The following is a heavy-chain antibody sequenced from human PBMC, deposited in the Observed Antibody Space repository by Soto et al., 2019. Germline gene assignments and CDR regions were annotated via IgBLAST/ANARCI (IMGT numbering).Heavy chain of an antibody. V-gene: IGHV3-21*01. CDR2: ISSSSSYI. J-gene: IGHJ4*02. CDR1: GFTFSSYS. D-gene: IGHD4-17*01. CDR3: ARDHPTVTTPKTFFDY. Sequence: GGSLRLSCAASGFTFSSYSMNWVRQAPGKGLEWVSSISSSSSYIYYADSVKGRFTISRDNAKNSLYLQMNSLRAEDTAVYYCARDHPTVTTPKTFFDYWGQGTLVTVSS.